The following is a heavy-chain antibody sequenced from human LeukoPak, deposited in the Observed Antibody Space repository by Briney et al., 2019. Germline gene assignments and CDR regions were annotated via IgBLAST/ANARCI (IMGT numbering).Heavy chain of an antibody. CDR3: AINHRDGYSELGY. CDR2: ISSDSSYI. J-gene: IGHJ4*02. D-gene: IGHD5-24*01. CDR1: GFTFSNYG. Sequence: PGGSLRLSCAASGFTFSNYGMTWVRQAPGKGLEWVSCISSDSSYIYYADSLKGRFTISRDNAKNSLSLQMNSLRVDDTAVYYCAINHRDGYSELGYWGQGTPVTVSS. V-gene: IGHV3-21*06.